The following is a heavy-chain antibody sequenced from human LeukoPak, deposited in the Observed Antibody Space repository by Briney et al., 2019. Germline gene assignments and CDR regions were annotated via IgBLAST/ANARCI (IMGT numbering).Heavy chain of an antibody. Sequence: ASVKVSCKASGYTFTSYGISWVRQAPGQGLEWMGWISTNTGNPTYAQGFTGRFVFSLDTSVSTAYLQISSLKAEDTAVYYCARDQGYYDSSGYYPYRWFDPWGQGTLVTVSS. V-gene: IGHV7-4-1*02. CDR3: ARDQGYYDSSGYYPYRWFDP. D-gene: IGHD3-22*01. CDR1: GYTFTSYG. J-gene: IGHJ5*02. CDR2: ISTNTGNP.